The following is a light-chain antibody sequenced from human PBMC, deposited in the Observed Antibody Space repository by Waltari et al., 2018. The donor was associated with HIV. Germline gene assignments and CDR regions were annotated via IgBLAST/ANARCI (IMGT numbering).Light chain of an antibody. CDR3: SAWDDTWNGHVL. CDR1: TSNIGTNV. CDR2: SNN. Sequence: QSALTQPPSVSGTPGQRVSISCSGSTSNIGTNVVNWYQHLPGKAPKLLIYSNNQRPAGLPDRFFGSMSGTSASLAISGLQFDDEADYYCSAWDDTWNGHVLFGGGTKVTVL. J-gene: IGLJ2*01. V-gene: IGLV1-44*01.